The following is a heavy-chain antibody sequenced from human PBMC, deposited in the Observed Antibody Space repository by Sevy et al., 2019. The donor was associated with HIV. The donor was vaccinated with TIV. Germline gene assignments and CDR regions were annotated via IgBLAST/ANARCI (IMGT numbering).Heavy chain of an antibody. CDR1: GDSVSRSDAA. J-gene: IGHJ4*02. CDR2: TYYRSKFYN. Sequence: SQTLSLTCAISGDSVSRSDAAWNWIRQSPSRGLEWLGRTYYRSKFYNDYASSVQSRLTIYADTSENQLSLRLNSVTPGDTAVYYCARGGRGSGVTCYHFDHWGQGSLVTVSS. D-gene: IGHD2-15*01. V-gene: IGHV6-1*01. CDR3: ARGGRGSGVTCYHFDH.